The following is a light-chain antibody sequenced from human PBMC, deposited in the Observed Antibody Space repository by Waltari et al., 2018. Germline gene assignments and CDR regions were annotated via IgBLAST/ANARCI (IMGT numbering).Light chain of an antibody. CDR1: SSDVGGYNY. V-gene: IGLV2-14*01. CDR3: SSYTSSSTLV. CDR2: EVS. J-gene: IGLJ2*01. Sequence: SALTQPASVSGSPGQSITISCPGTSSDVGGYNYVSWYHQHPGKAPKLMIYEVSNRPSGVSNRFSGSKSGNTASLTISGLQAEDEADYYCSSYTSSSTLVFGGGTKLTVL.